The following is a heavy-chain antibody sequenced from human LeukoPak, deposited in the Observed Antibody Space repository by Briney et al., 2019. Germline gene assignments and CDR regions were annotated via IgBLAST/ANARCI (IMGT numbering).Heavy chain of an antibody. CDR2: IYTSGST. J-gene: IGHJ4*02. Sequence: SETLSLTCTVSGGSISSYYWSWIRQPAGEGLEWIGRIYTSGSTNYNPSLKSRVTMSVDTSKSQFSLKLSSVTAADTAVYYCARGGYQTDFDYWGQGTLVTVSS. V-gene: IGHV4-4*07. CDR3: ARGGYQTDFDY. D-gene: IGHD2-2*01. CDR1: GGSISSYY.